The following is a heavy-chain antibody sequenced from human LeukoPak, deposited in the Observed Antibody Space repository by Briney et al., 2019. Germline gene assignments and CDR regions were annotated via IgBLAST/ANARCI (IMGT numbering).Heavy chain of an antibody. CDR3: AKDSYDSSGYHLGFDY. CDR2: ISWNSGSI. D-gene: IGHD3-22*01. V-gene: IGHV3-9*01. J-gene: IGHJ4*02. Sequence: GGSLRLSCAASGFTFDDYAMQWVRQAPGKGLEWVSGISWNSGSIGYADSVKGRFTISRDNAKNSLYLQMNSLRAEDTALYYCAKDSYDSSGYHLGFDYWGQGTLVTVSS. CDR1: GFTFDDYA.